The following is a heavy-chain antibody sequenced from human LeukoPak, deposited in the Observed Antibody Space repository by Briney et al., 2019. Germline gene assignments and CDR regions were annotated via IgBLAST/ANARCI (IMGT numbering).Heavy chain of an antibody. V-gene: IGHV1-69*05. Sequence: ASVKVSCKASGGTFSSYATSWVRQAPGQGLEWMGGIIPIFGTANYAQKFQGRVTITTDESTSTAYMELSSLRSEDTAVYYFAREPLQTYYYGSGSYDWGQGTLVTVSS. D-gene: IGHD3-10*01. CDR3: AREPLQTYYYGSGSYD. CDR2: IIPIFGTA. CDR1: GGTFSSYA. J-gene: IGHJ4*02.